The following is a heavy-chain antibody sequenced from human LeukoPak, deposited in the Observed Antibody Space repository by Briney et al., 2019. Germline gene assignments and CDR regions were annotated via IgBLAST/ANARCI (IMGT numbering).Heavy chain of an antibody. V-gene: IGHV3-48*01. J-gene: IGHJ4*02. CDR1: GFTFSSYG. D-gene: IGHD3-22*01. CDR3: ARVEDYYDSSGYSAWDY. Sequence: PGGSLRLSCAASGFTFSSYGMNWVRQAPGKGLEWVSYIGTSTSTIYYADSVKGRFTISRDNAKNSLYLQVNSLRAEDTAVYYCARVEDYYDSSGYSAWDYWGQGTLVTVSS. CDR2: IGTSTSTI.